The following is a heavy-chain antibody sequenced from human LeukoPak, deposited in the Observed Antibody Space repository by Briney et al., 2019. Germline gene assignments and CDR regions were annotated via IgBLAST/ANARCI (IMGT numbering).Heavy chain of an antibody. Sequence: SETLSLTCTVSGGSISSSSYYWDWIRQPPGKGLEWIGTIYYSGTTYYNPSLKSRVTISVDTSRNQFSLKLSSVTATDTAVYYCARDPSSERFGESRYFDYWGQGTLVTVSS. CDR2: IYYSGTT. D-gene: IGHD3-10*01. CDR1: GGSISSSSYY. V-gene: IGHV4-39*02. J-gene: IGHJ4*02. CDR3: ARDPSSERFGESRYFDY.